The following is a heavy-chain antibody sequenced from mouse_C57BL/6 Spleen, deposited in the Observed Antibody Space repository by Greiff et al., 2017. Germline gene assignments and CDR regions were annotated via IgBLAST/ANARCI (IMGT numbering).Heavy chain of an antibody. D-gene: IGHD1-1*01. J-gene: IGHJ2*01. CDR3: ARFRYYGSSYYFDY. V-gene: IGHV1-82*01. CDR2: IYPGDGDT. Sequence: VQLQESGPELVKPGASVKISCKASGYAFSSSWMNWVKQRPGKGLEWIGRIYPGDGDTNYNGKFKGKATLTADKSSSTAYMQLSSLTSEDSAVYFCARFRYYGSSYYFDYWGQGTTLTVSS. CDR1: GYAFSSSW.